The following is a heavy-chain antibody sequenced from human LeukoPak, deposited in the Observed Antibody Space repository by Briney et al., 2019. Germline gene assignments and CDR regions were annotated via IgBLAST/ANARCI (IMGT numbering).Heavy chain of an antibody. V-gene: IGHV3-48*03. CDR1: GFTFSSYE. D-gene: IGHD6-19*01. J-gene: IGHJ6*03. Sequence: GGSLRLSCAASGFTFSSYEMNWVRQAPGKGLEWVSYISSSGSTIYYADSVKGRFTISRDNAKNSLYLQMNSLRAEDTAVYYCARDSSGWYGEGLYYYYYYMDVWGKGTMVTVSS. CDR3: ARDSSGWYGEGLYYYYYYMDV. CDR2: ISSSGSTI.